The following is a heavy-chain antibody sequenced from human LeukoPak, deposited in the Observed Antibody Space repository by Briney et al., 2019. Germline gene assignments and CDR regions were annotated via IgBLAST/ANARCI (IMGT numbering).Heavy chain of an antibody. CDR2: ISAYNGNT. CDR1: GGTFSSYA. Sequence: ASVKVSCKASGGTFSSYAISWVRQAPGQGLEWMGWISAYNGNTNYAQKLQGRVTMTTGTSTSTAYMELRSLRSDDTAVYYCAREPNYYDSSGYCYWGQGTLVTVSS. CDR3: AREPNYYDSSGYCY. J-gene: IGHJ4*02. D-gene: IGHD3-22*01. V-gene: IGHV1-18*01.